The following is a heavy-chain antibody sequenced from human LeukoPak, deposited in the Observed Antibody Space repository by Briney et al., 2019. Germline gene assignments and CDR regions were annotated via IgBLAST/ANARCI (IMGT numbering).Heavy chain of an antibody. CDR3: ARLTGNHFDC. Sequence: GGSLRLSCAASGFSFTDSALSWVRQAPGKGLEWVSVSGGRGTGTFYGDSVKGRFTISRDNSKNALFLQMNGLRVEGTALYYCARLTGNHFDCWGQGALVTVSS. D-gene: IGHD1-14*01. CDR1: GFSFTDSA. V-gene: IGHV3-23*01. CDR2: SGGRGTGT. J-gene: IGHJ4*02.